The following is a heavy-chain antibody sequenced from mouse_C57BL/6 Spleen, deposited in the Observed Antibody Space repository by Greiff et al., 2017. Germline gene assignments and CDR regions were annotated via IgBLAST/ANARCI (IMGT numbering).Heavy chain of an antibody. V-gene: IGHV1-53*01. D-gene: IGHD2-4*01. J-gene: IGHJ4*01. CDR3: ARSIGLRDGAMDY. CDR1: GYTFTSYW. CDR2: INPSNGGT. Sequence: QLQQSGTELVKPGASVKLSCKASGYTFTSYWMHWVKQRPGQGLEWIGNINPSNGGTNYNEKFKSKATLTVDKSSSTAYMQLSSLTSEDSAVYYCARSIGLRDGAMDYWGQGTSVTVSS.